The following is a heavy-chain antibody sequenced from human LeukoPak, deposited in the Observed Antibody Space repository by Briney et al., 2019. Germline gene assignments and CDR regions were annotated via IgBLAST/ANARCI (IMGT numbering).Heavy chain of an antibody. D-gene: IGHD1-26*01. J-gene: IGHJ4*02. CDR2: ISGSCGST. CDR1: GFPFSSYA. V-gene: IGHV3-23*01. Sequence: PGGPLRLPCAASGFPFSSYAMSWVRQAPGKGLERVSAISGSCGSTYYADAVKGRFTIRVDNSENTLYLQINSLRAEDTAVYYCAKDRPVRDSGSYYLNYYFDYWGQGTLVTVSS. CDR3: AKDRPVRDSGSYYLNYYFDY.